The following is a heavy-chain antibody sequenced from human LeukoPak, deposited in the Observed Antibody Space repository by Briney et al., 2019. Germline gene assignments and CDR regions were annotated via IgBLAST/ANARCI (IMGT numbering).Heavy chain of an antibody. V-gene: IGHV3-23*01. D-gene: IGHD4-17*01. Sequence: GGSLRLSCAASGFTFSDYALIWVRQAPGKGGEGMSEIRGTGGSTYYADSVKGRCTISRDNSRNTVYLQMNSLRAEDTALYFCGKDPNGDYVGAFDFWGPGTMVTVSS. CDR1: GFTFSDYA. J-gene: IGHJ3*01. CDR2: IRGTGGST. CDR3: GKDPNGDYVGAFDF.